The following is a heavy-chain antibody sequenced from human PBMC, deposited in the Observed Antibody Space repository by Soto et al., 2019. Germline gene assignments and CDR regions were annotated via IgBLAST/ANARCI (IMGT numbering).Heavy chain of an antibody. Sequence: PGGSLSLSCAASGFTFSSYAMSWVRQAPGKGLEWVSAISGSGGSTYYADSVKGRFTISRDNSKNTLYLQMNSLRAEDTAVYYCAKAGYCSGGSCYSSYYYYYYMDVWGKGTTVTVSS. D-gene: IGHD2-15*01. J-gene: IGHJ6*03. CDR3: AKAGYCSGGSCYSSYYYYYYMDV. CDR1: GFTFSSYA. CDR2: ISGSGGST. V-gene: IGHV3-23*01.